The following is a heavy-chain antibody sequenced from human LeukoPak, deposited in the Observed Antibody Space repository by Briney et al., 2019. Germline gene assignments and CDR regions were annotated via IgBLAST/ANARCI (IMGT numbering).Heavy chain of an antibody. CDR3: ARHAYYYGSRSYYGFWFDP. CDR2: IYYSGST. J-gene: IGHJ5*02. V-gene: IGHV4-39*01. D-gene: IGHD3-10*01. CDR1: GGSISSSSYY. Sequence: SETLSLTCTVSGGSISSSSYYWGWIRQPPGKGLEWIGSIYYSGSTYYNPSLKSRVTISVDTSKNQFSLKLSSVTAADTAVYYCARHAYYYGSRSYYGFWFDPWGQGTLVTVSS.